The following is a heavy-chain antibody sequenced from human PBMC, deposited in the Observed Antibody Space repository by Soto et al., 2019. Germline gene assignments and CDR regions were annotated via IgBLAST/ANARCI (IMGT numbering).Heavy chain of an antibody. CDR2: IYYSGST. V-gene: IGHV4-59*01. Sequence: SEPLSLTCTVSGGSISSYYWSWIRQPPGKGLEWIGYIYYSGSTNYNPSLKSRVTISVDTSKNQFSLKLSSVTAADTAVYYCATTYIYDSSGYYFDYWGQGTLVT. J-gene: IGHJ4*02. D-gene: IGHD3-22*01. CDR3: ATTYIYDSSGYYFDY. CDR1: GGSISSYY.